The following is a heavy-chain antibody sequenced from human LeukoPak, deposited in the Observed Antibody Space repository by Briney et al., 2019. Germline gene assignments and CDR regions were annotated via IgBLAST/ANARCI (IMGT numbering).Heavy chain of an antibody. J-gene: IGHJ4*02. D-gene: IGHD3-3*01. CDR2: IYPGDSDT. CDR1: GYTFSCYW. Sequence: GESLKISCXGSGYTFSCYWIGWVRQMPGKGLEWMGIIYPGDSDTRYSPSLQGQVTISVDTSIGTAYLQWSSLKASDTAIYYCARQNDFRLDYWGQGTLVTVSS. V-gene: IGHV5-51*01. CDR3: ARQNDFRLDY.